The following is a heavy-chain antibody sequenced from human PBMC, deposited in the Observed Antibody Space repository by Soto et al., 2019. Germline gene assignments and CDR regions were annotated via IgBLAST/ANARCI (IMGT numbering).Heavy chain of an antibody. J-gene: IGHJ4*02. Sequence: GASVKVSCKASGYTFTSYDINWVRQATGQGLEWMGWMNPNSGNTGYAQKFQGRVTMTRNTSISTAYMELSSLRSEDTAVYYCARACSSTSCYKRGLFDYWGQGTLVTVSS. D-gene: IGHD2-2*02. CDR2: MNPNSGNT. CDR1: GYTFTSYD. V-gene: IGHV1-8*01. CDR3: ARACSSTSCYKRGLFDY.